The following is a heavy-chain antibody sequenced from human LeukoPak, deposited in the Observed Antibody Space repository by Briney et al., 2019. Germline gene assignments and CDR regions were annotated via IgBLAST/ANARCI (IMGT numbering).Heavy chain of an antibody. CDR2: TYYRSKWYN. CDR1: GDSVSSNTAT. D-gene: IGHD6-13*01. Sequence: SQTLSLTCAISGDSVSSNTATWNWVRQSPSRGLEWLGRTYYRSKWYNDYAVSVKSRITINPDTSKNQFSLQLNSVTPEDTAVYYCARGSSSLLGMDVWGQGTTVTVSS. J-gene: IGHJ6*02. V-gene: IGHV6-1*01. CDR3: ARGSSSLLGMDV.